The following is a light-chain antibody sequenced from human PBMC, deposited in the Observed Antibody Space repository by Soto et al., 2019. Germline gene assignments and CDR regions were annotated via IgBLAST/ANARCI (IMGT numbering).Light chain of an antibody. CDR3: QQYGSSAWT. CDR1: QSVSSSY. V-gene: IGKV3-20*01. CDR2: GAS. J-gene: IGKJ1*01. Sequence: EIGLTQSPGTLSLSTRERATLSCRASQSVSSSYLAWYQQKPGQAPRLLIYGASSRATGIPDRFSGSGSGTDFTLTISRLEPEDFAVYYCQQYGSSAWTFGQGTKVDIK.